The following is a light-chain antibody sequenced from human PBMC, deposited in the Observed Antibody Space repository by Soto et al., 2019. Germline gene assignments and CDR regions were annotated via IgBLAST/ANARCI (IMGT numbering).Light chain of an antibody. V-gene: IGLV1-40*01. CDR1: SSNIGAGYD. CDR2: GNS. Sequence: QSVLTQPPSVSGAPGQRVTISCTGSSSNIGAGYDVHWYQQLPGTAPKLLISGNSNRPSGVPDRFSGSKSGTSASLAITGLQAEDEADYYCQSYDSSPSGYVFGTGTKVTVL. J-gene: IGLJ1*01. CDR3: QSYDSSPSGYV.